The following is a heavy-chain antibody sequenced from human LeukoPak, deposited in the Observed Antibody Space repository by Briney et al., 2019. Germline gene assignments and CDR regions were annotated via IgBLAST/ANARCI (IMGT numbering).Heavy chain of an antibody. Sequence: SVTVSCTASGGTFSSYAISWVRQAPGQGLEWMGGIIPIFGTANYAQKFQGRVTITADESTSTAYMELSSLRSEDTAVYYCARVGYYGSGSYYYGMDVWGQGTTVTVSS. CDR2: IIPIFGTA. D-gene: IGHD3-10*01. CDR3: ARVGYYGSGSYYYGMDV. V-gene: IGHV1-69*01. CDR1: GGTFSSYA. J-gene: IGHJ6*02.